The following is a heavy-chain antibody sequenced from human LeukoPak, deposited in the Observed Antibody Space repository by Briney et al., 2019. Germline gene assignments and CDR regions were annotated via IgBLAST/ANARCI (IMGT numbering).Heavy chain of an antibody. CDR2: IYCTGST. CDR3: ARGRGYSGYTYEY. Sequence: SETLSLTCTVSGGSISNDYWTWIRQSPGKGLEWIGYIYCTGSTNYNPSLKSRVTISIDTSKNQFSLRLTSVTSADTAVFYCARGRGYSGYTYEYWGPGTTVTVSS. D-gene: IGHD5-12*01. J-gene: IGHJ4*02. CDR1: GGSISNDY. V-gene: IGHV4-59*01.